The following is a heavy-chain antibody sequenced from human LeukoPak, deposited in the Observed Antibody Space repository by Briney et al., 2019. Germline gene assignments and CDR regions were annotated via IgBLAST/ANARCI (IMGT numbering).Heavy chain of an antibody. CDR2: INHSGST. J-gene: IGHJ5*02. Sequence: SETLSLTCAVYGGSFSGCYWSWIRQPPGKGLEWIGEINHSGSTNYNPSLKSRVTISVDTSKNQFSLKLSSVTAADTAVYYCARQIRWLRYWFDPWGQGTLVTVSS. V-gene: IGHV4-34*01. CDR1: GGSFSGCY. CDR3: ARQIRWLRYWFDP. D-gene: IGHD5-12*01.